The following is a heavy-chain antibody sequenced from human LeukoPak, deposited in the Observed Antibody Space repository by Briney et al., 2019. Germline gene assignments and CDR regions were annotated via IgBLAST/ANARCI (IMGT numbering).Heavy chain of an antibody. Sequence: SETLSLTCTVSGGSLSSGRHNWAWIRQTPGKGLEWIGSIYYSGSTYYNPSLKSRVTISVDTSKNQFSLKLSSVTAADTAVYYCARTLSYDSQFDYWGQGTLVTVSS. V-gene: IGHV4-39*07. J-gene: IGHJ4*02. D-gene: IGHD3-22*01. CDR3: ARTLSYDSQFDY. CDR1: GGSLSSGRHN. CDR2: IYYSGST.